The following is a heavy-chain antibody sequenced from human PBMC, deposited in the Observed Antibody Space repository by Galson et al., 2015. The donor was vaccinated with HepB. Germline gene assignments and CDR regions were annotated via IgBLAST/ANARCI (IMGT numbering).Heavy chain of an antibody. J-gene: IGHJ4*02. V-gene: IGHV3-30*03. CDR2: ISYDGVDK. D-gene: IGHD6-19*01. Sequence: SLRLSCAVSGFTFSSHAMHWVRQAPGEGLEWVADISYDGVDKYYADSVKGRFTISRDNAKNTLYLQMSSLTTADTAVYYCARAEVPFSSGWDYYDHWGQG. CDR3: ARAEVPFSSGWDYYDH. CDR1: GFTFSSHA.